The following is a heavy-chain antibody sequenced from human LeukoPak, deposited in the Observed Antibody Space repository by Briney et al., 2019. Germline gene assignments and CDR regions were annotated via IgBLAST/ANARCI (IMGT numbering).Heavy chain of an antibody. CDR3: ARDAPDYNWNYFQEFDY. Sequence: ASVKVSCKASGYTFTSYAMNWVRQAPGQGLEWMGWINTNTGNPTYAQGFTGRFVFSLDTSVSTAYLQISSLKAEDTAVYYCARDAPDYNWNYFQEFDYWGQGTLVTVSS. V-gene: IGHV7-4-1*02. CDR2: INTNTGNP. J-gene: IGHJ4*02. CDR1: GYTFTSYA. D-gene: IGHD1-7*01.